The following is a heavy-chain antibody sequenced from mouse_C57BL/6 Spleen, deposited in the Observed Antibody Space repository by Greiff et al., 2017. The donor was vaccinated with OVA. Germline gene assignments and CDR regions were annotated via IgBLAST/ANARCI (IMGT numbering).Heavy chain of an antibody. CDR3: ASSGYVDYAMDY. CDR2: INPNNGGT. D-gene: IGHD3-2*02. J-gene: IGHJ4*01. CDR1: GYTFTDYY. Sequence: VQLQQSGPELVKPGASVKISCKASGYTFTDYYMNWVKQSHGKSLEWIGDINPNNGGTSYNQKFKGKATLTVDKSSSTAYMELRSLTSEDSAVYYCASSGYVDYAMDYWGQGTSVTVSS. V-gene: IGHV1-26*01.